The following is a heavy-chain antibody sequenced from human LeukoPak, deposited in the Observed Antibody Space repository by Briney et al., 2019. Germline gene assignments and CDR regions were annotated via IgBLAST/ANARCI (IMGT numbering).Heavy chain of an antibody. CDR2: ISAYNGNT. CDR1: GYTFTSYG. CDR3: ARMPWSDRYSYGPGDYYFDY. V-gene: IGHV1-18*01. D-gene: IGHD5-18*01. J-gene: IGHJ4*02. Sequence: VASVEVSCKASGYTFTSYGISWVRQAPGQGLEWMGWISAYNGNTNYAQKLQGRVTMTTDTSTSTAYMELRSLRSDDTAVYYCARMPWSDRYSYGPGDYYFDYWGQGTLVTVSS.